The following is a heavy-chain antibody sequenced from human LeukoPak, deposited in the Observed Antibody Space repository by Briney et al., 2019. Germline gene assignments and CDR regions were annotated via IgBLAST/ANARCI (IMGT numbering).Heavy chain of an antibody. Sequence: SVKVSCKASGYTFTRYDINWVRQATGQGLEWMGWINTKSGMTGHAQKFQGRITITKDTSISTVYMELSSLSSEDTAVYFCARVDGSVDYWGQGTLVTVSS. D-gene: IGHD3-22*01. CDR2: INTKSGMT. CDR1: GYTFTRYD. V-gene: IGHV1-8*03. CDR3: ARVDGSVDY. J-gene: IGHJ4*02.